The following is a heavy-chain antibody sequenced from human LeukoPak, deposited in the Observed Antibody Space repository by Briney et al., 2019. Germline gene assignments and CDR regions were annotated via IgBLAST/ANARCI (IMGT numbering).Heavy chain of an antibody. CDR1: GYTFTSYG. CDR3: ARGLIFYGDCHRPLSNDFQH. J-gene: IGHJ1*01. V-gene: IGHV1-18*01. Sequence: ASVKVSCKASGYTFTSYGISWVRQAPGQGLEWMGWISAYNGNTNYAQKLQGRVTMTTDTSTSTAYMELRSLRSDDTAVYYCARGLIFYGDCHRPLSNDFQHWGQGTLVTVSS. D-gene: IGHD4-17*01. CDR2: ISAYNGNT.